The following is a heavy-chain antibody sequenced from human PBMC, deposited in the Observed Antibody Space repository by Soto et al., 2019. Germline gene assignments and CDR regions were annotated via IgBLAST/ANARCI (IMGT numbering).Heavy chain of an antibody. Sequence: ASVKVSCKASGYPFTAYFMHWVRQAPGQGLEWMGWINPNSGDTNYAKKFQGWVAMTRDTSISTAYMELSRLRSDDTAVYYCARDQDDSTSPSPFDIWGQGTMVTVSS. D-gene: IGHD3-22*01. V-gene: IGHV1-2*04. J-gene: IGHJ3*02. CDR3: ARDQDDSTSPSPFDI. CDR2: INPNSGDT. CDR1: GYPFTAYF.